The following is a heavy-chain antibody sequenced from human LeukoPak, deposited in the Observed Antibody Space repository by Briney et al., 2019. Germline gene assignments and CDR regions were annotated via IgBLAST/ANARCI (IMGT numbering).Heavy chain of an antibody. V-gene: IGHV4-38-2*02. CDR2: IYHSGST. CDR1: GYSISSGYY. CDR3: ARENFDP. J-gene: IGHJ5*02. Sequence: SETLSLTCTVSGYSISSGYYWGWIRQPPGKGLEWIGSIYHSGSTYYNPSLKSRVTISVDTSKNQFSLKLSSVTAADTAVYYCARENFDPWGQGTLVTVSS.